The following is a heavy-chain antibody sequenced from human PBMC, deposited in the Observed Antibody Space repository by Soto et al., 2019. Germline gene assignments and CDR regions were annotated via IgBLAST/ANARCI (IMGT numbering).Heavy chain of an antibody. V-gene: IGHV1-3*05. CDR3: ARAVAVPADFDY. D-gene: IGHD6-19*01. CDR2: INAGNGNT. J-gene: IGHJ4*02. CDR1: GYTFTDYA. Sequence: QVQVVQSGAEEKKPGASLKVSCTASGYTFTDYAMHWVRQAPGQRLEWMGWINAGNGNTKYSQKFQGRVTITMDTSASTAYMELSSLRSEDTAVYYCARAVAVPADFDYWGQGTLVTVSS.